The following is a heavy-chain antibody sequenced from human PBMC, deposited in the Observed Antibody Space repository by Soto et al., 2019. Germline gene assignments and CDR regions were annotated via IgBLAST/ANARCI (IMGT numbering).Heavy chain of an antibody. CDR2: IYYSGST. J-gene: IGHJ6*03. Sequence: SETLSLTCTVSGGSISSSSYSWGWIRQPPGKGLEWIGSIYYSGSTYYNPYLKSRVTISVDTSKNQFSPKLSSVTAADTAVYYCARKSVRQNPYYYYYYVDVWGKGTTVTVSS. CDR1: GGSISSSSYS. D-gene: IGHD3-10*01. V-gene: IGHV4-39*01. CDR3: ARKSVRQNPYYYYYYVDV.